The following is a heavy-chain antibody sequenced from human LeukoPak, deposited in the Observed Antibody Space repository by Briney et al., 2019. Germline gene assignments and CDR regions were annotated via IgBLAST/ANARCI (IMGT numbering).Heavy chain of an antibody. D-gene: IGHD5/OR15-5a*01. CDR2: FDPESGEA. CDR3: TAGGVYSLLDH. Sequence: ASLKVSCKVSGDTLSVLSMHWGRHAPGKGLEWMGGFDPESGEAIYAQKLQGRLTMTEDTSTGTAYMDLRSLRSDDTAVYYCTAGGVYSLLDHWGQGTQVTVSS. V-gene: IGHV1-24*01. CDR1: GDTLSVLS. J-gene: IGHJ4*02.